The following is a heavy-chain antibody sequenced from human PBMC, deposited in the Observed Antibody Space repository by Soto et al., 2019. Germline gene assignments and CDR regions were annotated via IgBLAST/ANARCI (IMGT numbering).Heavy chain of an antibody. CDR1: GGSISSGDYY. CDR3: ARVGGSTGWYVDYFDY. V-gene: IGHV4-30-4*01. CDR2: IYYSGST. Sequence: PSETLSLTCTVSGGSISSGDYYWSWIRQPPGKGLEWIGYIYYSGSTYYNPSLKSRVTISVDTSKNQFSLKLSSVTAADTAVYYCARVGGSTGWYVDYFDYCGQGTLVTVSS. J-gene: IGHJ4*02. D-gene: IGHD6-19*01.